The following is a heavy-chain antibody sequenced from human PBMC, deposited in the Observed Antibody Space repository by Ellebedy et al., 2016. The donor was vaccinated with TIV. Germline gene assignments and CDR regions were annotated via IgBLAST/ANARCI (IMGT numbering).Heavy chain of an antibody. CDR1: GYSFSSYW. V-gene: IGHV3-7*03. CDR2: IKEDGSAK. D-gene: IGHD6-19*01. CDR3: ARDSGWYPVDH. J-gene: IGHJ4*03. Sequence: GESLKISCAASGYSFSSYWRTWVRQAPGKRLEWVDNIKEDGSAKNYVDYVRGRFTISRDNVKNLLYLQVDSLRVEDTAVYYCARDSGWYPVDHWGRGTLVTVAS.